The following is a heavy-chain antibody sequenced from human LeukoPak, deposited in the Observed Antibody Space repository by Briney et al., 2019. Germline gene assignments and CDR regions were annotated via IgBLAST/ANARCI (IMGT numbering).Heavy chain of an antibody. CDR3: ARVHWGPLNMDV. CDR2: INPNSGGT. V-gene: IGHV1-2*02. D-gene: IGHD7-27*01. CDR1: GYTFTSND. Sequence: ASVKVSCKASGYTFTSNDINWVRQATGQGLEWMGWINPNSGGTNYAQKFQGRVTMTRDTSISTAYMELSRLRSDDTAVYYCARVHWGPLNMDVWGKGTTVTVSS. J-gene: IGHJ6*03.